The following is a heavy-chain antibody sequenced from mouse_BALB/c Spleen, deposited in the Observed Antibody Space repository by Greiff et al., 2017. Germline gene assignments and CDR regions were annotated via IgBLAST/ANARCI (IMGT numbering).Heavy chain of an antibody. V-gene: IGHV1-63*02. D-gene: IGHD2-2*01. CDR1: GYTFTNYW. J-gene: IGHJ3*01. CDR2: IYPGGGYT. Sequence: QVQLQQSGAELVRPGTSVKISCKASGYTFTNYWLGWVKQRPGHGLEWIGDIYPGGGYTNYNEKFKGKATLTADTSSSTAYMQLSSLTSEDSAVYFCARWGGYDGFAYWGQGTLVTVSA. CDR3: ARWGGYDGFAY.